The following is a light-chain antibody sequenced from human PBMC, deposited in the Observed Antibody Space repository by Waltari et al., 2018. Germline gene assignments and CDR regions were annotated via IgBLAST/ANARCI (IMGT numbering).Light chain of an antibody. V-gene: IGLV4-69*01. J-gene: IGLJ3*02. CDR1: SGPSNNL. CDR3: QTGGHGTWV. CDR2: VNSDGSH. Sequence: QLVLTQSPSASASLGASVKLTCNLSSGPSNNLIPLLQQRPAKGPRYLMKVNSDGSHNKGDEIPYRFSGSSSGAERYLTISSVQSEDEADYYCQTGGHGTWVFGGGTTLTVL.